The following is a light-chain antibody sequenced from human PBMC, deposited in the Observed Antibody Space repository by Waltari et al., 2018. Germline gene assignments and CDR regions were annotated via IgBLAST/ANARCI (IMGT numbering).Light chain of an antibody. CDR2: GAS. CDR3: QQYGTSPRT. CDR1: QRVTSTY. J-gene: IGKJ1*01. Sequence: EIVLTQSPGTLSLSPGARATLSCRASQRVTSTYLAWYQQKPGQAPRLLIYGASNRASGIPDRFSGSGAGTDYTLTISRLEPEDFAVYYCQQYGTSPRTFGPGTKLEIK. V-gene: IGKV3-20*01.